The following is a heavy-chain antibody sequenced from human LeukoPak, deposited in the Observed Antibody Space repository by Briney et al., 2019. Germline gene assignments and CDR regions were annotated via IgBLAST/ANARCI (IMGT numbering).Heavy chain of an antibody. CDR1: GGSISRYY. CDR2: IYYTGST. CDR3: ARPGVGSGRYGAFDI. J-gene: IGHJ3*02. D-gene: IGHD5-18*01. V-gene: IGHV4-59*08. Sequence: SETLSLTCTVSGGSISRYYWSWIRQPPGKGLEWIGFIYYTGSTNYNPSLQSRVTISLDTSKNQFSLRLSTVTAADTAVYYCARPGVGSGRYGAFDIWGQGTMVAVSS.